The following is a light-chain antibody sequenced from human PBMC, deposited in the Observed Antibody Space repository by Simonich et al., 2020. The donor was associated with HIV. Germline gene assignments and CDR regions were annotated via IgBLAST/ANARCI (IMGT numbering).Light chain of an antibody. Sequence: DIQMTQSPSSLSASVGDRVTITCRASQGITNSLAWYQQKPGKAPKLLLYAASRLESGVPSRFSGSGSGTHYTLTISSLQPEDFATYYCQQYNSYSWTFGQGTKVEIK. J-gene: IGKJ1*01. CDR1: QGITNS. CDR2: AAS. CDR3: QQYNSYSWT. V-gene: IGKV1-NL1*01.